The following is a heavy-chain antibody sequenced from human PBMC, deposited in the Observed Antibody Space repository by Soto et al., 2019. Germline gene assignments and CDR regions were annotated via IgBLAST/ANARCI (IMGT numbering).Heavy chain of an antibody. J-gene: IGHJ4*02. V-gene: IGHV3-30*03. CDR2: ISYDGSNK. CDR3: AVDLDIAHGWSY. D-gene: IGHD2-2*03. Sequence: QVQLVESGGGVVQPGRSLRLSCAASGFTFSIYAMHWVRQAPGKGLEWVAVISYDGSNKYYADSVKGRFTISRDNSKNTRYLKKISLRLGDTAVYYSAVDLDIAHGWSYWGQGTLVTVSS. CDR1: GFTFSIYA.